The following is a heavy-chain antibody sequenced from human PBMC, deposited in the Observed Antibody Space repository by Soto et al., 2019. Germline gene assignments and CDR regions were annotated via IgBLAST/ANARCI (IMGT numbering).Heavy chain of an antibody. V-gene: IGHV3-33*01. CDR3: ARYRVGYSYAITSFDY. Sequence: QVQLVESGGGVVQPGRSLRLSCAASGFTFSSYGMHWVRQAPGKGLEWVAVIWYDGSNKYYADSVKGRFTISRDNSKNTLYLQMNSLRAEDTAVYYCARYRVGYSYAITSFDYWGQGTLVTVSS. D-gene: IGHD5-18*01. J-gene: IGHJ4*02. CDR2: IWYDGSNK. CDR1: GFTFSSYG.